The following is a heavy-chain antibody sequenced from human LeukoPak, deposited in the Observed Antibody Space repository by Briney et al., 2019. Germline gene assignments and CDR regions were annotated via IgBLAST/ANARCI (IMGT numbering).Heavy chain of an antibody. D-gene: IGHD6-13*01. CDR2: ISYDGSNK. CDR3: AKDSYSSSWYGGHYYYGMDV. CDR1: GFTFSSYG. J-gene: IGHJ6*02. V-gene: IGHV3-30*18. Sequence: GRSLRLSCAASGFTFSSYGMHWVRQAPGKGLEWVAVISYDGSNKYYADSVKGRFTISRDNSKNTLYLQMNSLRAEDTAVYYCAKDSYSSSWYGGHYYYGMDVWGQGTTVTVSS.